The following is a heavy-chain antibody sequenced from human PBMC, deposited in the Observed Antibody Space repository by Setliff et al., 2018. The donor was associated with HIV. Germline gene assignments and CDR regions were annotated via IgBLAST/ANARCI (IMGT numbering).Heavy chain of an antibody. D-gene: IGHD6-19*01. CDR2: ISGSGTGT. V-gene: IGHV3-23*01. Sequence: GESLKISCAASGFTFSSYAMSWVRQAPGKGLEWVSAISGSGTGTYYADSVKGQFTISRDNSKNTLYLQMNSLRAEDTAIYYCATRVAYSSGWDEYFQHWGRGTLVTVSS. CDR1: GFTFSSYA. CDR3: ATRVAYSSGWDEYFQH. J-gene: IGHJ1*01.